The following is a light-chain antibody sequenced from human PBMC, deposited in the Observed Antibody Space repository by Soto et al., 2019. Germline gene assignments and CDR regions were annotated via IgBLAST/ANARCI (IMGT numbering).Light chain of an antibody. J-gene: IGLJ2*01. Sequence: QSVLTQPPSASGTTGQRVTISCSGSSSNIGSNTVNWYQQLPGTAPKLLIYSNNQRPSGVPARFSGCKSGTSASPAISGLQSEDEDDYYCAAWDDSLNDLVFGGGTKVTVL. CDR3: AAWDDSLNDLV. CDR1: SSNIGSNT. V-gene: IGLV1-44*01. CDR2: SNN.